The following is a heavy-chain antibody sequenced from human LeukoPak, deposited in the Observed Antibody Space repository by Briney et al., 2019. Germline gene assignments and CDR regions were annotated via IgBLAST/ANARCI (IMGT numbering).Heavy chain of an antibody. Sequence: GGSLRLSCAASGFTFSNYEMNWVRQAPGKGLEWVSYISSSGSTIYYADSVKGRFTISRDNAKNSLYLQMNSLRAEDTAVYYCTGFPDYDILTGLFDYWAQGTLVTVSS. CDR1: GFTFSNYE. CDR2: ISSSGSTI. V-gene: IGHV3-48*03. D-gene: IGHD3-9*01. CDR3: TGFPDYDILTGLFDY. J-gene: IGHJ4*02.